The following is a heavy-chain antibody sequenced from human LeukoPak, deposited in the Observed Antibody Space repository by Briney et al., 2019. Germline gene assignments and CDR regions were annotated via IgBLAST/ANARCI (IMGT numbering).Heavy chain of an antibody. CDR1: GGSISSGGYS. V-gene: IGHV4-30-2*01. J-gene: IGHJ5*02. CDR3: ARVARYCSSTSCSSWFDP. Sequence: SETLSLTCAVSGGSISSGGYSWSWIRQPPGKGLEWIGYIYHSGSTYYNPSLKSRVTISVDRSKNQFSLKPSSVTAADTAVYYCARVARYCSSTSCSSWFDPWGQGTLVTVSS. D-gene: IGHD2-2*01. CDR2: IYHSGST.